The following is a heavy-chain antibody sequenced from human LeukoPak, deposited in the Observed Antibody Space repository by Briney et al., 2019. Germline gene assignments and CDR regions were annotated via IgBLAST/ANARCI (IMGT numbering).Heavy chain of an antibody. J-gene: IGHJ6*03. CDR1: GYTFTGYY. CDR2: INPNSGGT. CDR3: ARGMIAVAGTGGDYYYYYMDV. D-gene: IGHD6-19*01. Sequence: ASVKVSCKASGYTFTGYYMHWVRQAPGQGLEWMGWINPNSGGTNYAQKFQGRGTMTRHTSIRTAYMELSRLRSDDTAVYYCARGMIAVAGTGGDYYYYYMDVWGKGTTVTISS. V-gene: IGHV1-2*02.